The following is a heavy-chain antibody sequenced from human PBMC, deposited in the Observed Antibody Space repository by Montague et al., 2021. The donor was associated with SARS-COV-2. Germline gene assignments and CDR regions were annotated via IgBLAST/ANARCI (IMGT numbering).Heavy chain of an antibody. D-gene: IGHD6-19*01. CDR1: GFTFSNYW. CDR2: TNSDGRST. Sequence: SLRLSCAVSGFTFSNYWMHCVRQAPGKGLEWVSRTNSDGRSTTYADSVKGRFTISRDNAKNTLFLQINSLRGEDTAVYYCVREVGMVVARTLGRLDPWGQGTLVTVSS. J-gene: IGHJ5*02. V-gene: IGHV3-74*01. CDR3: VREVGMVVARTLGRLDP.